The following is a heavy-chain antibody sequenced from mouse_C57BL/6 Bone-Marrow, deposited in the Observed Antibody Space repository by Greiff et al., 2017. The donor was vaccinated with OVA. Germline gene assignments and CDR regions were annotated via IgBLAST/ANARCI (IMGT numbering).Heavy chain of an antibody. V-gene: IGHV1-82*01. CDR1: GYAFSSSW. D-gene: IGHD1-1*01. Sequence: VQLQQSGPELVKPGASVKISCKASGYAFSSSWMNWVKQRPGKGLEWIGRIYPGDGDTNYNGKFKGKATLTADKSSSTAYMQLSSLTSEDSAVYFCAKPGHYYGSSYWYFDVWGTGTTVTVSS. CDR3: AKPGHYYGSSYWYFDV. J-gene: IGHJ1*03. CDR2: IYPGDGDT.